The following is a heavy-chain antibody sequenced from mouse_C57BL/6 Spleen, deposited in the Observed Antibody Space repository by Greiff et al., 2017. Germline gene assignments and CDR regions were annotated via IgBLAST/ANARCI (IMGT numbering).Heavy chain of an antibody. V-gene: IGHV5-4*03. CDR3: ARVDIDGHFGY. Sequence: EVKLMESGGGLVKPGGSLKLSCAASGFTFSSYAMSWVRQTPEKRLEWVATISAGGSYTYYPDNVKGRFTISIDNATNNLYLQMSHLKSEDTAMYYCARVDIDGHFGYWGQGTTLTGSS. CDR2: ISAGGSYT. D-gene: IGHD2-3*01. CDR1: GFTFSSYA. J-gene: IGHJ2*01.